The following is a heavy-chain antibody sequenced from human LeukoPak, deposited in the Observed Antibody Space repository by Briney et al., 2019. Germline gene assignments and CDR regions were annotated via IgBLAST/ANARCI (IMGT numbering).Heavy chain of an antibody. J-gene: IGHJ4*02. CDR1: GFTFSDAW. CDR2: IKSKTDGGTT. D-gene: IGHD3-16*01. CDR3: VTERWGSFNC. V-gene: IGHV3-15*01. Sequence: AGSLRLSCAASGFTFSDAWMSWVRQAAGEGLEWVGLIKSKTDGGTTDFAAAVKGRFTISRDDSKTTVYLQMNSLKAEDTALYYCVTERWGSFNCWGQGTLVTVSS.